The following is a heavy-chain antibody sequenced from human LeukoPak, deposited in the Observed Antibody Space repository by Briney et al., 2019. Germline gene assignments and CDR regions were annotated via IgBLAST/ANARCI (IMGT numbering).Heavy chain of an antibody. CDR3: ARGGRHDYDGRPPDY. J-gene: IGHJ4*02. Sequence: GGSLRLSCGASGFTFRTYWMHWVRQAPGKGLVWVSRIGGDGSNTNFADSVRGRFAISRDNAKNTLYLQMNSLRAEDTAVYYCARGGRHDYDGRPPDYWGQGTLVTVSS. V-gene: IGHV3-74*01. CDR1: GFTFRTYW. CDR2: IGGDGSNT. D-gene: IGHD4-23*01.